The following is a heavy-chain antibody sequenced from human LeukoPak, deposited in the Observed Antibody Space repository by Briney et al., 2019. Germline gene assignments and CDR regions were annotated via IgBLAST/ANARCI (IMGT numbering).Heavy chain of an antibody. V-gene: IGHV3-9*01. CDR2: ISWNSGRI. Sequence: GGSLRLSCAASGFTFDDYAMHWVRQAPGKGLEWVSGISWNSGRIGYTDSVKGRFTISRDNAKNSLYLQMNSLRAEDTAVYYCARVEKALYDYVWGSYRSHAFDYWGQGTLVTVSS. J-gene: IGHJ4*02. CDR3: ARVEKALYDYVWGSYRSHAFDY. D-gene: IGHD3-16*02. CDR1: GFTFDDYA.